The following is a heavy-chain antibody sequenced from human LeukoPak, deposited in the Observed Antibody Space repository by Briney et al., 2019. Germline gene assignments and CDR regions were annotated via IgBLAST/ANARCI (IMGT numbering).Heavy chain of an antibody. J-gene: IGHJ5*02. D-gene: IGHD2-21*01. CDR1: GGSISASSHY. Sequence: SETLSLTCSVSGGSISASSHYWAWVRQPPGKGLEWIGSVYCTGSIRYNTSLKSRITISVDMSKNDLFLTVNSVTAADTAFYYCARRDYRAWIDPWGQGILVTVSP. V-gene: IGHV4-39*01. CDR2: VYCTGSI. CDR3: ARRDYRAWIDP.